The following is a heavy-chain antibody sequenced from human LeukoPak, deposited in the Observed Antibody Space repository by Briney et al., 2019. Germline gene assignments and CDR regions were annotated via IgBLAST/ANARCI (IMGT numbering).Heavy chain of an antibody. V-gene: IGHV4-4*03. D-gene: IGHD3-22*01. CDR3: ARDGDPQNYYDSSGYYSFDY. CDR2: IYHSGST. CDR1: GGSISSSNW. J-gene: IGHJ4*02. Sequence: PGTLSLTCAVAGGSISSSNWWSWVRQPPGKGLEWIGEIYHSGSTNYNPSLKSRVTISVDRPNNQFSLRLTSVTAADTAVYYCARDGDPQNYYDSSGYYSFDYWGQGTLVTVSS.